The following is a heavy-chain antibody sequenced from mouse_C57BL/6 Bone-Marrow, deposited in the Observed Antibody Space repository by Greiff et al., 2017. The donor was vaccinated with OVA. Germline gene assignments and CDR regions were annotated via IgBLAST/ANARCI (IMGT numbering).Heavy chain of an antibody. J-gene: IGHJ2*01. Sequence: VQLQQSGAELVRPGTSVTVSCKASGYAFTNYLIEWVKQRPGQGLEWIGVINPGGGGTKYNEKLKGKATLTADKSSSTASMQLSSLTSEDSAVYLCASGGWPHYLDYWGQGTTLTVSS. CDR2: INPGGGGT. CDR1: GYAFTNYL. D-gene: IGHD2-3*01. V-gene: IGHV1-54*01. CDR3: ASGGWPHYLDY.